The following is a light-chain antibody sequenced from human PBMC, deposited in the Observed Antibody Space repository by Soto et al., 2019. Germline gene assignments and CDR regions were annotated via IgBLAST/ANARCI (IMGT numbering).Light chain of an antibody. Sequence: DIPMTQSPSSLSASVGDRVTITCRASQSISSYLNWYQQKPGKAPKILIYAASSLQSGVPSRFSGSGSGTDFTLTISSLQPEDFATYYCQQSYSTRYTFGQGTKLEIK. V-gene: IGKV1-39*01. J-gene: IGKJ2*01. CDR2: AAS. CDR1: QSISSY. CDR3: QQSYSTRYT.